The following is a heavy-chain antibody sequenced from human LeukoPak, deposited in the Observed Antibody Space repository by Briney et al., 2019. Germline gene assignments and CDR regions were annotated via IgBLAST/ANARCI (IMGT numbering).Heavy chain of an antibody. V-gene: IGHV4-59*01. J-gene: IGHJ5*02. CDR1: GGXISTYY. CDR3: ARGRWTHRISDNWFDP. Sequence: SETLSLTCTVSGGXISTYYWTWIRQPPGKGLEWIGYIYYSGSTNYNPSLKSRVTISVDTSKNQFSLKLSSVTAADTAVYYCARGRWTHRISDNWFDPWGQGTLVTVSS. CDR2: IYYSGST. D-gene: IGHD1-1*01.